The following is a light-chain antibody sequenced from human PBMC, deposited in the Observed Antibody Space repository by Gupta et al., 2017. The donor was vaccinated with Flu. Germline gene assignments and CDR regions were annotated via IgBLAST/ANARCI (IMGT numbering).Light chain of an antibody. CDR2: KAS. J-gene: IGKJ1*01. CDR1: QSISSW. Sequence: GDRVTITCRASQSISSWLAWYQQKPGKVPKLLIYKASSLESGVPSRFSGSGSGTEFTLTISSLQPDDFATYYCQQYNSYSWTFGQGTKVEIK. V-gene: IGKV1-5*03. CDR3: QQYNSYSWT.